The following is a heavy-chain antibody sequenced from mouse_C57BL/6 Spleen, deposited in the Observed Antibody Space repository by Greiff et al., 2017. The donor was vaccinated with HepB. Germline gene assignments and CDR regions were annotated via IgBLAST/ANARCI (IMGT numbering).Heavy chain of an antibody. V-gene: IGHV1-82*01. D-gene: IGHD2-5*01. Sequence: VQLQQSGPELVKPGASVKISCKASGYAFSSSWMNWVKQRPGKGLEWIGRIYPGDGDTNYNGKFKGKATLTADKSSSTAYMQLSSVTSEDSAVYFCARSADSNYPYWGQGTTLTVSS. CDR1: GYAFSSSW. CDR2: IYPGDGDT. J-gene: IGHJ2*01. CDR3: ARSADSNYPY.